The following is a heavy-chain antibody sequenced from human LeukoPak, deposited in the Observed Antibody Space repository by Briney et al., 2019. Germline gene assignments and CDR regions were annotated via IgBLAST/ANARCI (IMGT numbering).Heavy chain of an antibody. V-gene: IGHV3-30*18. CDR2: ISFDGSNQ. D-gene: IGHD1-26*01. J-gene: IGHJ4*02. CDR3: AKPPEVGATVGYFDY. Sequence: PGRSLRLSCAASGXTFSDYGMHWVRQAPGKGLESVALISFDGSNQYYADSVKGRFTISRDNSKNTLYLQMSSLRTEDTAVYYCAKPPEVGATVGYFDYWGQGTLVTVSS. CDR1: GXTFSDYG.